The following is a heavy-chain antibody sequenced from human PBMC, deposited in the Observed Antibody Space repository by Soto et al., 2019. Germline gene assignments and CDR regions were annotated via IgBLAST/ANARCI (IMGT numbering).Heavy chain of an antibody. D-gene: IGHD2-2*01. CDR2: IYYSGST. Sequence: SETLSLTCTVSGGSISSYYWSWIRQPPGKGLEWIGYIYYSGSTNYNPSLKSRVTISVDTSKNQFSLKLSSVTAADTAVYYCAREGDDIVVPPHKGLPRGWFDPWGQGTLVTVSS. J-gene: IGHJ5*02. V-gene: IGHV4-59*01. CDR1: GGSISSYY. CDR3: AREGDDIVVPPHKGLPRGWFDP.